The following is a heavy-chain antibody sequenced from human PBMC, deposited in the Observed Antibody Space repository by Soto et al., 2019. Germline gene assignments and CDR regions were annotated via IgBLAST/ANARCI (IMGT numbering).Heavy chain of an antibody. J-gene: IGHJ6*03. Sequence: SETLSLTCTVSGGSISSSSYYWGWIRQPPGKGLEWIGSIYYSGSTYYNPSLKSRVTISVDTSKNQFSLKLSSVTAADTAVYYCARHLAAYYYYMDVWGKGTTVTV. CDR1: GGSISSSSYY. V-gene: IGHV4-39*01. CDR3: ARHLAAYYYYMDV. D-gene: IGHD6-25*01. CDR2: IYYSGST.